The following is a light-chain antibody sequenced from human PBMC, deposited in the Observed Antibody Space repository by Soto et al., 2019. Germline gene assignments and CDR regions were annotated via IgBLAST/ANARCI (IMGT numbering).Light chain of an antibody. CDR2: EVS. CDR1: SSDVGSYNL. J-gene: IGLJ3*02. CDR3: CSYAGSSTFRV. Sequence: QSVLTQPASVSGSPGQSITISCTGTSSDVGSYNLVSWYQQHPGKAPKLMIYEVSKRPSGVSNRFSGSKSGNTASLTISGLQAEDEADYHCCSYAGSSTFRVFGGGTKVTVL. V-gene: IGLV2-23*02.